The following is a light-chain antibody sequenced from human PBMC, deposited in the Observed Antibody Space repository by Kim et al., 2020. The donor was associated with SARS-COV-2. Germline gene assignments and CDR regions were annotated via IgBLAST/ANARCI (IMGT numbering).Light chain of an antibody. CDR1: QGIGRW. V-gene: IGKV1-12*01. CDR2: GAS. J-gene: IGKJ4*01. Sequence: ASVGDRVTISCRASQGIGRWLTWYPQRPGKAPKLLIYGASSLQSGIPSRFSGNGSETDFSLTISSLQPEDLATYYCQKTNSSPLTFGGGTKVDIK. CDR3: QKTNSSPLT.